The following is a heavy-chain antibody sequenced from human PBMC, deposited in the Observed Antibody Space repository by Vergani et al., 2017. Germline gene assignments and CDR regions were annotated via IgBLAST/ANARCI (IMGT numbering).Heavy chain of an antibody. D-gene: IGHD3-22*01. V-gene: IGHV3-48*01. CDR3: ARSGTYYYDSSGYEDDAFDI. J-gene: IGHJ3*02. Sequence: EVQLLESGGGLVQPGGSLRLSCAASGFTFSSYAMSWVRQAPGKGLEWVSYISSSSSTIYYADSVKGRFTISRDNAKNSLYLQMNSLRAEDTAVYYCARSGTYYYDSSGYEDDAFDIWGQGTMVTVSS. CDR1: GFTFSSYA. CDR2: ISSSSSTI.